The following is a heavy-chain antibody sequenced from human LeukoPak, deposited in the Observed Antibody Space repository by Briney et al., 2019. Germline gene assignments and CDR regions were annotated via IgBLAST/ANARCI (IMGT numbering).Heavy chain of an antibody. V-gene: IGHV3-21*01. CDR3: AGGGYDYVWGSYRYADY. CDR2: ISSSSSYI. CDR1: GFTFSSYS. Sequence: GGSLRLSCAASGFTFSSYSMNWVRQAPGKGLEWVSSISSSSSYIYYADSVKGRFTISRDNAKNSLYLQMNSLRAEDTAVYYCAGGGYDYVWGSYRYADYWGQGTLVTVS. J-gene: IGHJ4*02. D-gene: IGHD3-16*02.